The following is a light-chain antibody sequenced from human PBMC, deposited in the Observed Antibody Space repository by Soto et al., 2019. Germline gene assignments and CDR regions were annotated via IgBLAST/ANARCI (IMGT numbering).Light chain of an antibody. Sequence: QSALTQPASVSGSPGQSITISCTGTSSDVGGYNYVSWYQQHPGKAPKLMIYDVSNRPSGVSNRFSGSKSGNTASLTISGLQAEDEADYYCSSYTSSSRGDVLFGGGTKLTVL. CDR3: SSYTSSSRGDVL. CDR1: SSDVGGYNY. V-gene: IGLV2-14*01. CDR2: DVS. J-gene: IGLJ2*01.